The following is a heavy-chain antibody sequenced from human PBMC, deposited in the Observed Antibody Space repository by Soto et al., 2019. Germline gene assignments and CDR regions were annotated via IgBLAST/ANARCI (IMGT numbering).Heavy chain of an antibody. Sequence: QVQLVQSGAEVKKPGASVQVSCKASGYTFTSYDINWVRQATGQGLEWMGWMNPNSGNTGYAQKLQGRVTMTRHTSISTAYMEMRSLRSEDTAVYYCARGLWSIEEGGYYYGMDVWGQGTTVTVSS. CDR1: GYTFTSYD. D-gene: IGHD6-13*01. CDR2: MNPNSGNT. CDR3: ARGLWSIEEGGYYYGMDV. J-gene: IGHJ6*02. V-gene: IGHV1-8*01.